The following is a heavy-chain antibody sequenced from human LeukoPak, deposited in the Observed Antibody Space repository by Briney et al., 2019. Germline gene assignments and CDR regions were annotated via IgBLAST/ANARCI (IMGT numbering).Heavy chain of an antibody. CDR2: IIPIFGTA. CDR3: ARETYYGSGSYSPIGVYFDY. J-gene: IGHJ4*02. V-gene: IGHV1-69*01. D-gene: IGHD3-10*01. CDR1: GGTFSSYA. Sequence: SVKVSCKASGGTFSSYAISWVRQAPGQGLEWMGGIIPIFGTANYAQKFQGRVTTTADESTSTAYMELSSLRSEDTAVYYCARETYYGSGSYSPIGVYFDYWGQGTLVTVSS.